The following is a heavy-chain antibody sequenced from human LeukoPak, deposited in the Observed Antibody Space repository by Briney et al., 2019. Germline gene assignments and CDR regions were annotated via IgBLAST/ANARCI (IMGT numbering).Heavy chain of an antibody. CDR3: AKECGYGDYYFDY. J-gene: IGHJ4*02. Sequence: GGSLRLSCAASGFTFSSYGMHWVRQAPGKGLEWVAVIWYDGSNKYYADSVKGRFTISRDNSKNTLYLQMNSLRAEDTAVYYCAKECGYGDYYFDYWGQGTLVTVSS. CDR2: IWYDGSNK. D-gene: IGHD4-17*01. V-gene: IGHV3-30*02. CDR1: GFTFSSYG.